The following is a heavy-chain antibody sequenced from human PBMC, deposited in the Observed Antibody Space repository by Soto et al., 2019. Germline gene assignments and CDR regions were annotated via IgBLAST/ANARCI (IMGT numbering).Heavy chain of an antibody. Sequence: PSETLSLTCAVSGGSISSGGYSWSWIRQPPGKGLEWIGYIYHSGSTYYNPSLKSRVTISVDRSKNQFSLKLSSVTAADTAVYYCAGMSRGYCSSTSCYESYYYYYGMDVWGQGTTVTVSS. J-gene: IGHJ6*02. CDR3: AGMSRGYCSSTSCYESYYYYYGMDV. V-gene: IGHV4-30-2*01. D-gene: IGHD2-2*01. CDR2: IYHSGST. CDR1: GGSISSGGYS.